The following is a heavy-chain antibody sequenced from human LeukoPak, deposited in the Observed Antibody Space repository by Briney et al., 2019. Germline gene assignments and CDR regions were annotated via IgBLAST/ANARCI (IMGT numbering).Heavy chain of an antibody. CDR1: GFSLNSYS. Sequence: GGSLRLSCAASGFSLNSYSMNWVRQAPGKGLEWVAYIRSTGSPIYYADSVKGRFTISRDTARNSLYLQMNSLRDEDTAVYYCARDPDALDYWGQGTLVTVSS. V-gene: IGHV3-48*02. CDR2: IRSTGSPI. CDR3: ARDPDALDY. J-gene: IGHJ4*02.